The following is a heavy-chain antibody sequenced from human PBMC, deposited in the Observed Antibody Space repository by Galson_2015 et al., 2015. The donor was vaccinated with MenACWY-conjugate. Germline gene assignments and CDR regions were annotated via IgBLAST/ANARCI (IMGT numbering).Heavy chain of an antibody. J-gene: IGHJ6*01. V-gene: IGHV3-21*04. CDR2: ISSSSGYR. D-gene: IGHD4-17*01. Sequence: SLRLSCAASGFNFGSYSMNWVRQAPGKGLEWVSAISSSSGYRYYGDSVKGRVFVSRDNDKNSLFLQLISLRVDDTAVYYCVRDGDYGDNDGM. CDR3: VRDGDYGDNDGM. CDR1: GFNFGSYS.